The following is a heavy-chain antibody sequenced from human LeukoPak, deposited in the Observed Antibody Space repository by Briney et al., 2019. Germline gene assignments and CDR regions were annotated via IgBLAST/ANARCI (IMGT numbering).Heavy chain of an antibody. V-gene: IGHV3-74*01. CDR1: GFTFSSYW. D-gene: IGHD3-22*01. CDR2: INSDESST. CDR3: ARGGDSSGYYYAPF. Sequence: AGGSLRLSCAASGFTFSSYWMYWVRQAPGKGLVWVSRINSDESSTSYADSVKGRFTVSRDNAKNTLYLQMNSLRAEDTAVYYCARGGDSSGYYYAPFWGQGTLVTVSS. J-gene: IGHJ4*02.